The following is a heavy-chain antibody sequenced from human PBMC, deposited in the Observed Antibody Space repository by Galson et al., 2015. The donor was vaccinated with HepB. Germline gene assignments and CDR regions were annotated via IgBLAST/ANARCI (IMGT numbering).Heavy chain of an antibody. D-gene: IGHD1-26*01. CDR1: GYAFTTYA. CDR3: ARAREGEVFLDSPWYFDL. CDR2: IIPIFGTA. V-gene: IGHV1-69*13. Sequence: SVKVSCKASGYAFTTYAMNWVRQAPGQGLEWMGGIIPIFGTAKYSQKLQGRVTITADESTRTAYMELSSLRSEDTALYYCARAREGEVFLDSPWYFDLWGRGTLVTVSS. J-gene: IGHJ2*01.